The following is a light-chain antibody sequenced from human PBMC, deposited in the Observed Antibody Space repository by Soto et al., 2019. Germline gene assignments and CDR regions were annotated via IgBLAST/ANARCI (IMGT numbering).Light chain of an antibody. Sequence: EIVMTQSPATLSVSPVERATLSGMASENIYTNLAWYQQKLGQAPRLLFYGASTRATGLPARFSGTGSGTEFTLTINSLQAEDSAVYYCQQYYNWPRTFGQGTRLEI. CDR3: QQYYNWPRT. J-gene: IGKJ5*01. CDR2: GAS. CDR1: ENIYTN. V-gene: IGKV3-15*01.